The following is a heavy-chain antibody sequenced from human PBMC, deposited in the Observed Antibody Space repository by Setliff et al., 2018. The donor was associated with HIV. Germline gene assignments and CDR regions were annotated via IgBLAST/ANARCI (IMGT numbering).Heavy chain of an antibody. D-gene: IGHD2-2*01. CDR2: VHHTGTT. J-gene: IGHJ1*01. Sequence: PSETLSLTCTVSGVSVSSGGYYWSWIRQHPGKGLEWIGDVHHTGTTYLNPSLKSRITISVDTSKNQFSLKLGFVTAADTAVYHCARAESSTWDLAEHFQHWVHGTLVTVSS. V-gene: IGHV4-31*03. CDR3: ARAESSTWDLAEHFQH. CDR1: GVSVSSGGYY.